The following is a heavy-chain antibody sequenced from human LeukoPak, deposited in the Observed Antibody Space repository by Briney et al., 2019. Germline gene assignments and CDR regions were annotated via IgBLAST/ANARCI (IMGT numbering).Heavy chain of an antibody. Sequence: SETLSLTCTVSGDSISSYYWSWIRQPPGKGLEWIGYIYYSGSTNYNPSLKSRVTISVDTSKNQFSLKLSSVTAADTAVYYCARDRRELPFFDYWGQGTLVTVSS. J-gene: IGHJ4*02. D-gene: IGHD1-26*01. CDR3: ARDRRELPFFDY. CDR1: GDSISSYY. CDR2: IYYSGST. V-gene: IGHV4-59*01.